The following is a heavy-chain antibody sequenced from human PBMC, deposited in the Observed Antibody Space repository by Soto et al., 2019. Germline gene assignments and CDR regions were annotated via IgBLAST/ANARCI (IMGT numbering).Heavy chain of an antibody. J-gene: IGHJ6*03. CDR3: AKSLLFVDHAYMDV. V-gene: IGHV1-69*02. CDR1: GGSFISYS. CDR2: IIPIQNKA. D-gene: IGHD2-15*01. Sequence: QVQLVQSGAELKKPGSSVKVSCEASGGSFISYSFTWVRQAPGQGLEWMGKIIPIQNKANYALKLQDRVTITADRSTRTAYMELRSLRPEDTAVYYCAKSLLFVDHAYMDVWGKATTVTVSS.